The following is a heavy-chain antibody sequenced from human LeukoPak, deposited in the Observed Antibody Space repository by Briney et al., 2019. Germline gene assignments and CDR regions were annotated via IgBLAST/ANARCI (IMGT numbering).Heavy chain of an antibody. CDR1: GGSISSGDYY. J-gene: IGHJ4*02. CDR3: AGLDSSGIAFY. D-gene: IGHD3-22*01. V-gene: IGHV4-30-4*01. Sequence: PSQTLSLTCTVSGGSISSGDYYWSWIRQPPGKGLVWIGYIYYSGSTNYNPSLKSRVTISVDTSKNQFSLKLSSVTAADTAVYYCAGLDSSGIAFYWGQGTLVTVSS. CDR2: IYYSGST.